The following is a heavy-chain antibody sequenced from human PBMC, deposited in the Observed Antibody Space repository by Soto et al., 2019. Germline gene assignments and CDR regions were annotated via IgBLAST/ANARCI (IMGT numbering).Heavy chain of an antibody. Sequence: QAQLVESGGGVVQPGRSLRLSCVVSGFPFRNYGMHWVRQAPGEGLEWVAVLSYDGSEKDYAASVKGRFTISRDNFKNTLYLQMNSLRTDDTALYYCAKFPRGNYEPTWGQGTLVTVSS. CDR1: GFPFRNYG. CDR2: LSYDGSEK. J-gene: IGHJ5*02. D-gene: IGHD3-3*01. CDR3: AKFPRGNYEPT. V-gene: IGHV3-30*18.